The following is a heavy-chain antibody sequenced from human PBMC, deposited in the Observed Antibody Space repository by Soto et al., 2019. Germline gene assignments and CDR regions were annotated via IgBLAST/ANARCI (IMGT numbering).Heavy chain of an antibody. CDR1: GGTFSSYA. D-gene: IGHD3-22*01. CDR3: ARPINMIVGADLGYYGMDV. J-gene: IGHJ6*02. Sequence: SVKVSCKASGGTFSSYAISWVRQAPGQGLEWMGGIIPIFGTANYAQKFQGRVTITADESTSTAYMELSSLRSEDTAVYYCARPINMIVGADLGYYGMDVWGQATKVTVSS. V-gene: IGHV1-69*13. CDR2: IIPIFGTA.